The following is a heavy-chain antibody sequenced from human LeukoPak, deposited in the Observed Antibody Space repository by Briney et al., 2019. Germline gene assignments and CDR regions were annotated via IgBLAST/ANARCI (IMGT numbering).Heavy chain of an antibody. CDR2: IHHAGGT. Sequence: SGTLSLTCAVPGGSISSNDWWSWVRQPPGKGLEWIGEIHHAGGTNYNPSLKSRVTMSLDKSKNQFSLKMSSVTAADTAVYFCARKGALPYNSGWYGPWGQGTLVTVSS. CDR1: GGSISSNDW. V-gene: IGHV4-4*02. D-gene: IGHD6-19*01. CDR3: ARKGALPYNSGWYGP. J-gene: IGHJ5*02.